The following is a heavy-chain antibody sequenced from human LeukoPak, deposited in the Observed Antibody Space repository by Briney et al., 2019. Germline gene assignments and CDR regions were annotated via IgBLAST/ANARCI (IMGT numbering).Heavy chain of an antibody. V-gene: IGHV1-2*02. CDR1: GYTFTGYY. CDR3: ARDTITVTTPYFDY. Sequence: GASVKVSCKASGYTFTGYYIDWVRQAPGQGLEWMGWINSDSGGTNYAQKFQGRVTMTRGTSTSTAYMELSSLRSDDTAFYYCARDTITVTTPYFDYWGQGTLVTV. D-gene: IGHD4-17*01. J-gene: IGHJ4*02. CDR2: INSDSGGT.